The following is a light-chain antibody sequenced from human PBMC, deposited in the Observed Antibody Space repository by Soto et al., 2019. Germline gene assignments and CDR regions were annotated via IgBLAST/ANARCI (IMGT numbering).Light chain of an antibody. J-gene: IGKJ1*01. CDR1: QSIKSW. CDR3: HNYNSYAEA. Sequence: DIQMTQSPSTLSGSVGDRVTITCRASQSIKSWLSWSQQKPGQAPTLLIYKASTLKSGVPSRFSGSGSGTEFPLTISILKPDDFATYYCHNYNSYAEAFVQGTKVELK. V-gene: IGKV1-5*03. CDR2: KAS.